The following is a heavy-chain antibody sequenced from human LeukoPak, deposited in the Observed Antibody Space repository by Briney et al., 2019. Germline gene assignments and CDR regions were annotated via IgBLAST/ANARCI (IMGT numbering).Heavy chain of an antibody. CDR3: AKETITMIVVVTYFDY. J-gene: IGHJ4*02. CDR2: ISGSGGST. D-gene: IGHD3-22*01. CDR1: GFTFSSYA. Sequence: PGGSLRLFCAASGFTFSSYAMSWVRQAPGKGLEWVSAISGSGGSTYYADSVKGRFTISRDNSKNTLYLQMNSLRAEDTAVYYCAKETITMIVVVTYFDYWGQGTLVTVSS. V-gene: IGHV3-23*01.